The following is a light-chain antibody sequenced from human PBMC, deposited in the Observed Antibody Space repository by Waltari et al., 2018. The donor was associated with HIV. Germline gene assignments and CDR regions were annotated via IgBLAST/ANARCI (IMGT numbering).Light chain of an antibody. CDR1: QTIGDN. V-gene: IGKV3-20*01. CDR3: QQYDESPVT. Sequence: DIVLTQSPRLLSLSPGERTTLSCRASQTIGDNLAWFRQKVGQPPRLLIYGASNRATGVPDRFTASGSWRDFSLIISRLEPEDFAVYYCQQYDESPVTFGPGTKVEF. CDR2: GAS. J-gene: IGKJ1*01.